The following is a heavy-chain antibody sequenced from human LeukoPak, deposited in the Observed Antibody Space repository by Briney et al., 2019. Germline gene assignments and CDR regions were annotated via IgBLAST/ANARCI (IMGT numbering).Heavy chain of an antibody. J-gene: IGHJ3*02. CDR3: ARGIKCGYDSSKRDDAFDI. CDR2: ISAYNGNT. V-gene: IGHV1-18*01. CDR1: GYTFTSYG. D-gene: IGHD3-22*01. Sequence: GASVKVSCKASGYTFTSYGISWVRQAPGQGLEWMGWISAYNGNTNYAQKLQGRVTMTTDTSTSAAYMELRSLRSDDTAVYYCARGIKCGYDSSKRDDAFDIWGQGTMVTVSS.